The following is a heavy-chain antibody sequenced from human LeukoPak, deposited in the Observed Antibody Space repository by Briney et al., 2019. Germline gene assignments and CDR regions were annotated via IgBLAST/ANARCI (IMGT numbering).Heavy chain of an antibody. CDR1: SGSISSYY. Sequence: SETLSLTCTVSSGSISSYYWGWARQPPGKGLEWIGRIYTTGTTHYNPSLKSRVTMSVDTSTNQFSLNLRSMTAADTAVYYCGRQGYTASYYFLDCWSQGTLVTVS. CDR3: GRQGYTASYYFLDC. J-gene: IGHJ4*02. D-gene: IGHD1-26*01. CDR2: IYTTGTT. V-gene: IGHV4-4*07.